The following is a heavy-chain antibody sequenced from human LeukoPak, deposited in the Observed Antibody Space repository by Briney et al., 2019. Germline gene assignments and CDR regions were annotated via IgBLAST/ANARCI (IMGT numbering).Heavy chain of an antibody. D-gene: IGHD6-13*01. V-gene: IGHV4-39*07. Sequence: PSETLSLTCTVSGGSISSTSYYWGWIRQPPGKGLEWIGSIYYSGSTYYNPSLKSRVTISVDTSKNQFSLKLSSVTAADTAVYYCARLRYSSSWYPSAFDIWGQGTMVTVSS. CDR1: GGSISSTSYY. CDR3: ARLRYSSSWYPSAFDI. CDR2: IYYSGST. J-gene: IGHJ3*02.